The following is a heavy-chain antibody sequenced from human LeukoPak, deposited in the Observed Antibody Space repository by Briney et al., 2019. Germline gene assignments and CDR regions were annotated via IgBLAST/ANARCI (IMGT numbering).Heavy chain of an antibody. Sequence: GGSLRLSCAASGFTFSNYAMHWVRQAPGKGLEYVSAISSSGGSTSYANSVKGRFIISRDNSKNTLYLQMGSLRAEDMAVYYCARDQGRSGWRGFGYYYYMDVWGKGTTVTVSS. CDR2: ISSSGGST. D-gene: IGHD6-19*01. V-gene: IGHV3-64*01. CDR3: ARDQGRSGWRGFGYYYYMDV. CDR1: GFTFSNYA. J-gene: IGHJ6*03.